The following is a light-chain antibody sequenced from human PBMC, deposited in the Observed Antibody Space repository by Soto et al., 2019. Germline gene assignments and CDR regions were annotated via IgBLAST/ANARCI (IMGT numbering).Light chain of an antibody. CDR2: WAS. Sequence: AMTQSPDSLAVSLGERATINCKSSQSVLYSSNNKNYLAWYQQKPGQPPKLLIYWASTRESGVPDRFSGSGSGTDFTLTISSLQAEDVAVYYCQHYYTTPLTFGGGTKVDIK. J-gene: IGKJ4*01. V-gene: IGKV4-1*01. CDR1: QSVLYSSNNKNY. CDR3: QHYYTTPLT.